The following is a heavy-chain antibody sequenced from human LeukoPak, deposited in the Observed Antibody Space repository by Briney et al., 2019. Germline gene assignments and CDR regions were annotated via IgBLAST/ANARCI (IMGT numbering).Heavy chain of an antibody. V-gene: IGHV3-21*05. J-gene: IGHJ4*02. CDR3: ARGDPSGYYYVDY. D-gene: IGHD3-22*01. CDR1: GFTFSSYS. CDR2: ISIYGTDI. Sequence: GGSLRLSCAASGFTFSSYSMNWVRQAPGKGLEWVSYISIYGTDIYADSVKGRFTISRDKAKNSLYLQMSSLRAEDTAVYYCARGDPSGYYYVDYWGQGTLVAVSS.